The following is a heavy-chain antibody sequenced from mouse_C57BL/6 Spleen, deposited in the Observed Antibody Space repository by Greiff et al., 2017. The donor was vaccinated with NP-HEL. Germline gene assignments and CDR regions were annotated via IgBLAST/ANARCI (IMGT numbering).Heavy chain of an antibody. J-gene: IGHJ3*01. D-gene: IGHD1-1*01. CDR1: GFTFSSYG. CDR2: ISSGGSYT. V-gene: IGHV5-6*01. CDR3: ARQSYGSSWFAY. Sequence: EVHLVESGGDLVKPGGSLKLSCAASGFTFSSYGMSWVRQTPDKRLEWVATISSGGSYTYYPDSVKGRFTISRDHAKNTLYLQMSSLMSEDTAMYYGARQSYGSSWFAYWGQGTLVTVSA.